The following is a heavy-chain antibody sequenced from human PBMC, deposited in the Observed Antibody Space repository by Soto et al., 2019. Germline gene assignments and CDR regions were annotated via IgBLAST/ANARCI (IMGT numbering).Heavy chain of an antibody. CDR1: GGSISSYY. V-gene: IGHV4-59*12. Sequence: SETLSLTCTVSGGSISSYYWSWIRRPPGKGLEWIGYIYYSGSTNYNPSLKSRVTISVDTSKNQFSLKLSSVTAADTAVYYCAKEVGYSSGWDSFDYWGQGTLVTVS. J-gene: IGHJ4*02. CDR2: IYYSGST. D-gene: IGHD6-19*01. CDR3: AKEVGYSSGWDSFDY.